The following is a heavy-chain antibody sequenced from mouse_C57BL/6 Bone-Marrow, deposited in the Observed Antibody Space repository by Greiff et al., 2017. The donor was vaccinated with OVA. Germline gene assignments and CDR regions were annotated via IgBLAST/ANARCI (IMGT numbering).Heavy chain of an antibody. V-gene: IGHV1-50*01. J-gene: IGHJ3*01. CDR3: ARGDDYDGAWFAY. Sequence: VQLQQPGAELVKPGASVKLSCKASGYTFTSYWMQWVKQRPGQGLEWIGEIDPSDGYTNYNQKFKGKATLTVDTSSSTAYMQLSSLTSEDSAVYYCARGDDYDGAWFAYWGQGTLVTVSA. CDR1: GYTFTSYW. CDR2: IDPSDGYT. D-gene: IGHD2-4*01.